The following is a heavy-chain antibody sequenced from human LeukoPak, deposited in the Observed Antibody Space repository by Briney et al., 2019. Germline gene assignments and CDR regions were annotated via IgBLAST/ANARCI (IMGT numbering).Heavy chain of an antibody. CDR1: GASISDNY. CDR3: ARDGTYYDILTGYYNKGNWFDP. V-gene: IGHV4-59*12. CDR2: IYYTGNT. J-gene: IGHJ5*02. D-gene: IGHD3-9*01. Sequence: SETLSLTCTVSGASISDNYWSWIRQPPGKGLEWIGYIYYTGNTNYNPSLKSRVAISVDTSKNQFSLKLSSVTAADTAVYYCARDGTYYDILTGYYNKGNWFDPWGQGTLVTVSS.